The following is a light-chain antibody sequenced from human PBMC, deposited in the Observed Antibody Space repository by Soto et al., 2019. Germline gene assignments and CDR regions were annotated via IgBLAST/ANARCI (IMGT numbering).Light chain of an antibody. J-gene: IGKJ2*01. Sequence: EIVLMQSPGTLSLSPGESATLSCRASQRISSTYLAWYHQKRGQAPRLLIYDASSRATGISDRFSGSGSGTDFTLTISRLEPEDFGVYYCQQYAKSPLYTFGQGTKLEIK. V-gene: IGKV3-20*01. CDR3: QQYAKSPLYT. CDR1: QRISSTY. CDR2: DAS.